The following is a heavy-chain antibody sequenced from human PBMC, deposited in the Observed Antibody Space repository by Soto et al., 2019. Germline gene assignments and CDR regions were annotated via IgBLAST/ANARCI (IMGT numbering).Heavy chain of an antibody. J-gene: IGHJ2*01. CDR2: FYSGGAT. CDR3: ARMRATYYYDTSPDWYFDV. V-gene: IGHV3-53*02. D-gene: IGHD3-22*01. Sequence: VQLVETGGGLIQPGGSLRLSCEASGITVSNNNMNWVRQAPGKGLEGVSVFYSGGATDYADFVKGRFIISRDNSKNTMYLQMNNLRAEDTAVYYCARMRATYYYDTSPDWYFDVWGRGTLLSVSS. CDR1: GITVSNNN.